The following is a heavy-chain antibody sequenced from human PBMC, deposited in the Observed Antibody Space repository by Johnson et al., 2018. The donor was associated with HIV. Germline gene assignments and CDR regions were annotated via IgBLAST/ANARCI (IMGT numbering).Heavy chain of an antibody. D-gene: IGHD6-19*01. V-gene: IGHV3-30*04. CDR3: ARASHSSGWYGRLGDAFDI. CDR1: GFTFSSYA. Sequence: VQLVESGGGLVKPAGSLRLSSVGSGFTFSSYAMHWVRQAPGKGLEWVAVISYDAKHKYYADSLKGRFTVSRDNSKNTLYLQMNSLTADDTAVYYCARASHSSGWYGRLGDAFDIWGQGTMVTVSS. CDR2: ISYDAKHK. J-gene: IGHJ3*02.